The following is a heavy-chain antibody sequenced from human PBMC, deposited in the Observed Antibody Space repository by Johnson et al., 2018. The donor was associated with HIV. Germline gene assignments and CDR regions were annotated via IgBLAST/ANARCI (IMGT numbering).Heavy chain of an antibody. CDR2: VNSDGSSL. V-gene: IGHV3-74*01. D-gene: IGHD3-3*02. CDR1: GFTFSNYW. Sequence: VQLVESGGGLVKPGGSLRLSCAASGFTFSNYWMHWVRQAPGKGLVWVSRVNSDGSSLSYADSVKGRFTISRDNAKNTLYLQMNSLRAEDTAAYYCARELSHDAFDIWGQGTIVTVSS. CDR3: ARELSHDAFDI. J-gene: IGHJ3*02.